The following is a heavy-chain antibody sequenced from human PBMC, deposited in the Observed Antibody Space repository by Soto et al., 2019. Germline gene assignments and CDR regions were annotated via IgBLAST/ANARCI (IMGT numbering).Heavy chain of an antibody. V-gene: IGHV1-46*01. Sequence: ASVKVSCKASGYTFTTYYMHWVRQAPGQGLEWMGIINPSGGSTRYAQKFQGRVTMTRDTSTSTVYMELSSLKSEDTAVYYCARGLIYDSSGYYFDYWGQGTMVTAPQ. CDR3: ARGLIYDSSGYYFDY. J-gene: IGHJ4*02. CDR2: INPSGGST. CDR1: GYTFTTYY. D-gene: IGHD3-22*01.